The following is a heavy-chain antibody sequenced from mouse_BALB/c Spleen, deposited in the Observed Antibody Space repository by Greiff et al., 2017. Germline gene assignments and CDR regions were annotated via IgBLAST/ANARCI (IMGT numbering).Heavy chain of an antibody. V-gene: IGHV3-8*02. D-gene: IGHD2-10*02. Sequence: EVQLQQSGPSLVKPSQTLSLTCSVTGDSITSGYWNWIRKFPGNTLEYMGYISYSGSTYYNPSLKSRISITRDTSKNQYYLQLNSVTTEDTATYYCARGGYGNYWYFDVWGAGTTVTVSS. CDR2: ISYSGST. CDR3: ARGGYGNYWYFDV. J-gene: IGHJ1*01. CDR1: GDSITSGY.